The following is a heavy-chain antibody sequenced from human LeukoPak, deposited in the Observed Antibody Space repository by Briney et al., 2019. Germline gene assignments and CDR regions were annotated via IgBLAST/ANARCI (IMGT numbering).Heavy chain of an antibody. CDR3: ARGRVLRGWFDP. Sequence: GSLRLSCAASGFTFSSYAMSWVRQPPGKGLEWIGEINHSGSTNYNPSLKSRVTISVDTSKNQFSLKLSSVTAADTAVYYCARGRVLRGWFDPWGQGTLVTVSS. CDR2: INHSGST. J-gene: IGHJ5*02. V-gene: IGHV4-34*01. CDR1: GFTFSSYA.